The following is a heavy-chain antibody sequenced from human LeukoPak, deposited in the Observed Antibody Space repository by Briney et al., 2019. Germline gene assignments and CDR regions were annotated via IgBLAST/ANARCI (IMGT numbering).Heavy chain of an antibody. CDR1: GYTFTGYY. J-gene: IGHJ4*02. Sequence: ASVKVSCKAPGYTFTGYYIHWVRQAPGQGLEWMGYIDPNSGDTNYAQKFQGRVTMTRDTSISTAYMELSRLRSDDTAVYYCARLVSYWGQGTLVTVSS. CDR2: IDPNSGDT. V-gene: IGHV1-2*02. CDR3: ARLVSY. D-gene: IGHD6-19*01.